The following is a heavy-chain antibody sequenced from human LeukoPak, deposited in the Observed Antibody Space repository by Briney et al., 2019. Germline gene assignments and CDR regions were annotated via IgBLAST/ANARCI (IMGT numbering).Heavy chain of an antibody. CDR2: THTSGST. V-gene: IGHV4-4*07. CDR3: ARDMYYYGSGSYRFDY. CDR1: GGSITSYY. D-gene: IGHD3-10*01. Sequence: PSETLSLTCTFSGGSITSYYWSWIRQPAGKGLEWIGRTHTSGSTNYNPSLKSRVTMSVDTSKNRFSLKPSSVTAADTAVYYCARDMYYYGSGSYRFDYWGQGTLVTVSS. J-gene: IGHJ4*02.